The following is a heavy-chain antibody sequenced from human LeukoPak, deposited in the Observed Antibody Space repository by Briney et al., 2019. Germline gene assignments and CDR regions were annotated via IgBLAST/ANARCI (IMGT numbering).Heavy chain of an antibody. CDR2: ISGSGTTT. D-gene: IGHD1-26*01. Sequence: GGSLRLSCAASGFIFSSYAMTWVRQAPGRGLEWLSTISGSGTTTYYVDSVKGRFTVSRDNSKNTLYLQMSSLRAGDTAVYYCAKEENVVMGATRGIDYWGQGTLVTVSS. CDR1: GFIFSSYA. CDR3: AKEENVVMGATRGIDY. J-gene: IGHJ4*02. V-gene: IGHV3-23*01.